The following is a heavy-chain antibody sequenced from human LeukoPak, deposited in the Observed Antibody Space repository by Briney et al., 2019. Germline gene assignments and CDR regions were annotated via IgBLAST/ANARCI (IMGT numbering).Heavy chain of an antibody. CDR1: GGSFSGYY. V-gene: IGHV4-34*01. Sequence: SETLSPTCAVYGGSFSGYYWSWIRQPPGKGLEWIGEINHSGSTNYNPSLKSRVTISVDTSKNQFSLKLSSVTAADTAVYYCARGSAAGDFDYWGQGTLVTVSS. D-gene: IGHD6-13*01. CDR3: ARGSAAGDFDY. CDR2: INHSGST. J-gene: IGHJ4*02.